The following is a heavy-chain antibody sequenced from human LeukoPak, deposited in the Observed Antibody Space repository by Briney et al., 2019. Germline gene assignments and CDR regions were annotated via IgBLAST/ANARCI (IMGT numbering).Heavy chain of an antibody. CDR2: ISSSSSYI. CDR1: GFTFSSYS. D-gene: IGHD5-24*01. CDR3: ARDYVEMATLKDFPYYFDY. J-gene: IGHJ4*02. Sequence: GGSLRLSCAASGFTFSSYSMNWVRQAPGKGLEWVSSISSSSSYIYYADSVKGRFTISRDNAKNSLYLQMNSLRSEDTAVYYCARDYVEMATLKDFPYYFDYWGQGTLVTVSS. V-gene: IGHV3-21*04.